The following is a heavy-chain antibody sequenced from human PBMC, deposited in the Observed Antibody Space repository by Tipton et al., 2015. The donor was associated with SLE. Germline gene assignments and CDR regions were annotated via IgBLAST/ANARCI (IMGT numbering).Heavy chain of an antibody. CDR1: GGSFSGYY. Sequence: LSCAVYGGSFSGYYWSWIRQPPGKGLEWIGESNPSGNTNYNPSLKSRVTISVDTSKNQLSLKLSSVTAADTAVYYCARGAKERITLVRVRPYYFDYWGQGSLVTVSS. CDR2: SNPSGNT. J-gene: IGHJ4*01. V-gene: IGHV4-34*01. D-gene: IGHD3-10*01. CDR3: ARGAKERITLVRVRPYYFDY.